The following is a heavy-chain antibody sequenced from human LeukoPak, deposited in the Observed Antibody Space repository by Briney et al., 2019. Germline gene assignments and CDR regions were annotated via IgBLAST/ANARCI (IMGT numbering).Heavy chain of an antibody. Sequence: PGGSLRLSCAASGFTFSSNAMNWVRQAPGKGLEWVSAISGSGGGTYYADSMKGRFTISRDNSKNTLSLQMSSLRAEDTAVYYCAKTLARHGTFDYWGQGTLVTVSS. CDR2: ISGSGGGT. CDR1: GFTFSSNA. D-gene: IGHD1-14*01. J-gene: IGHJ4*02. V-gene: IGHV3-23*01. CDR3: AKTLARHGTFDY.